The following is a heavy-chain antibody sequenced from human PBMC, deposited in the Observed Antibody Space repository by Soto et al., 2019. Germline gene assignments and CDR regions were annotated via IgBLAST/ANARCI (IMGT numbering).Heavy chain of an antibody. V-gene: IGHV3-9*01. CDR1: GFSFDDFA. D-gene: IGHD1-1*01. Sequence: EVRLAESGGGLVQPGRSLRLSCAASGFSFDDFAMHWVRQAPGKGLEWVSGISWNSGYIGYAASVKGRFTISRDNSKKSLYLQMNSLTAEDTALYYCAKARAYSTGNYFYGMNVWGQGTTVTVSS. CDR2: ISWNSGYI. CDR3: AKARAYSTGNYFYGMNV. J-gene: IGHJ6*02.